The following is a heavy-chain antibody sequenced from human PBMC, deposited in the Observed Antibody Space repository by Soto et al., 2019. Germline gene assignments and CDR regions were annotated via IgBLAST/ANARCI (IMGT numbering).Heavy chain of an antibody. CDR2: IYYTGST. V-gene: IGHV4-59*11. J-gene: IGHJ4*02. CDR3: ARDSSQGLSDY. CDR1: GGSINNHY. Sequence: SETLSLTCTVSGGSINNHYWSWIRQPPGKGLEWIGYIYYTGSTNYNPSLESRVTMSVDTSKNQFSLKLSSVTAADTAVYYCARDSSQGLSDYWGQGTLVTVSS.